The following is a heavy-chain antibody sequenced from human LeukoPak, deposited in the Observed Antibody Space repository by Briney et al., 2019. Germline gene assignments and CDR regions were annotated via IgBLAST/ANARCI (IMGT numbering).Heavy chain of an antibody. Sequence: QSGGSLRLSCAASGFTFSSYWMSWVRQAPGKGLEWVANIKQDGSEKYYVDSVKGRFTISGDNAKNSLYLQMNSLRAEDTAVYYCARDRDYSPTWILQHWGQGTLVTVSS. CDR2: IKQDGSEK. CDR3: ARDRDYSPTWILQH. J-gene: IGHJ1*01. V-gene: IGHV3-7*03. CDR1: GFTFSSYW. D-gene: IGHD2-15*01.